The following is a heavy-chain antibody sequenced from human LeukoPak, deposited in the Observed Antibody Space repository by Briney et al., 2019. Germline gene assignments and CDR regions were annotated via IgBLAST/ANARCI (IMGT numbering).Heavy chain of an antibody. CDR1: GGSISSYY. Sequence: PSETLSLTCTVSGGSISSYYWSWIRQPPGKGLEWIGYIYYSGSTNYNPSLKSRVTISVDTSKNQFSLKLSSVTAADTAVYYCARGRGVAARPVYYWGQETLVTVSS. CDR2: IYYSGST. V-gene: IGHV4-59*01. CDR3: ARGRGVAARPVYY. D-gene: IGHD6-6*01. J-gene: IGHJ4*02.